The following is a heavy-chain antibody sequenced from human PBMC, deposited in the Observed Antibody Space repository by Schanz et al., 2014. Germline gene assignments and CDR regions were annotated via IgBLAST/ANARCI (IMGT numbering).Heavy chain of an antibody. CDR1: RFTFSSYA. Sequence: EVQLLESGGGLVQPGGSLRLSCAASRFTFSSYAMSWVRQAPGKGLEWVSSVSHGGTYIYYADSVRGRFTISRDNAKNSLFLQMHSLRADDTAVYYCARGRSLGWCDYWGQGTLVTVSS. D-gene: IGHD2-21*01. J-gene: IGHJ4*02. CDR2: VSHGGTYI. V-gene: IGHV3-21*01. CDR3: ARGRSLGWCDY.